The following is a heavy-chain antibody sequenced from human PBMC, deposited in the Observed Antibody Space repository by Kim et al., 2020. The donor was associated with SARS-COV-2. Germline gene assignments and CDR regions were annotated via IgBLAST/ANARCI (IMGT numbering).Heavy chain of an antibody. J-gene: IGHJ6*02. CDR1: GGSISSSSYY. CDR3: AGKNDYGDHYYYGMDV. V-gene: IGHV4-39*01. Sequence: SETLSLTCTVSGGSISSSSYYWGWIRQPPGKGLEWIGSIYYSGSTYYNPSLKSRVTISVDTSKNQFSLKLSSVTAADTAVYYCAGKNDYGDHYYYGMDVWGQGTTVTVSS. D-gene: IGHD4-17*01. CDR2: IYYSGST.